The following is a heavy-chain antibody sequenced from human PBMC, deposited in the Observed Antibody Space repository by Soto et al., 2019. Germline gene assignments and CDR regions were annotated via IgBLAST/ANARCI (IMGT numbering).Heavy chain of an antibody. V-gene: IGHV1-69*01. J-gene: IGHJ6*02. CDR3: ATTRPEALVLSLWYYYSHMDV. CDR1: GGTFSSYT. Sequence: QVQLVQSGAEVRRPGSSVQVACKASGGTFSSYTISWVRQAPGQGLEWMGGIIPKFGSANYAQKFQTRVTINADESTSTAYMNLGSLSSEDTAVYYCATTRPEALVLSLWYYYSHMDVWCQGTTVTVSS. D-gene: IGHD3-9*01. CDR2: IIPKFGSA.